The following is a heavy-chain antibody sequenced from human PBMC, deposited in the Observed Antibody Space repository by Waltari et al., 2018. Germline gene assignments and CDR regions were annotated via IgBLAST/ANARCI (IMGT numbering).Heavy chain of an antibody. CDR3: ARGFEVLIARGYLYTGMDV. Sequence: QVQLQESGPGLVKPSETLSLTCTVSGGSISNYYWTWVRQSPGKGLEWIGYVSYSGVDYHPSLKSRVTISVETSKNQFSLKLSSVTTADTAVYYCARGFEVLIARGYLYTGMDVWGQGITVTVSS. V-gene: IGHV4-59*13. J-gene: IGHJ6*02. D-gene: IGHD2-8*01. CDR1: GGSISNYY. CDR2: VSYSGV.